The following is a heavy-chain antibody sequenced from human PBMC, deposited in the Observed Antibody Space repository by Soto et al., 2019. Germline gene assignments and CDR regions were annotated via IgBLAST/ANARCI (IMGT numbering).Heavy chain of an antibody. CDR1: GYTFTSYA. V-gene: IGHV1-3*05. J-gene: IGHJ4*02. CDR3: ARVGATWGVFDY. CDR2: INAGNGNT. D-gene: IGHD1-26*01. Sequence: QVQLVQSGAEEKKPGASVKVSCKASGYTFTSYAMHWVRQAPGQRLEWMGWINAGNGNTKYSQKFQGRVTITRDTSASTAYMELSSLRSEDTAVYYCARVGATWGVFDYWGQGTLVTVSS.